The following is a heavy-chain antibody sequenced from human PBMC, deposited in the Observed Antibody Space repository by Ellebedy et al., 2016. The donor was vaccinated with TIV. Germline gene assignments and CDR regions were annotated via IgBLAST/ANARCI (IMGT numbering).Heavy chain of an antibody. CDR1: GYSLSSGYF. V-gene: IGHV4-38-2*02. D-gene: IGHD1-26*01. CDR2: IFHSGTT. CDR3: ARDRGSVTFDS. Sequence: MPSETLSLTCTVSGYSLSSGYFWGWIRQPPGKGMEWTGSIFHSGTTYYNPSLKSRVTISVDTSKNQLSLKLSSVTAADTAVYYCARDRGSVTFDSWGQGTLVTVSS. J-gene: IGHJ4*02.